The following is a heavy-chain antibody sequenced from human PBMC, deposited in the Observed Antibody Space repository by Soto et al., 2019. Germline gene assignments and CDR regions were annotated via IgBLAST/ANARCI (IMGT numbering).Heavy chain of an antibody. Sequence: GGSLRLSCAASGFTFDDYAMHWVRQAPGKGLEWVSGISWNSGSIGYADSVKGRFTISRDNAKNTLYLQMNSLRAEDTAVYYCARDQPHNWFDPWGQGTLVTVSS. CDR2: ISWNSGSI. J-gene: IGHJ5*02. V-gene: IGHV3-9*01. CDR3: ARDQPHNWFDP. CDR1: GFTFDDYA.